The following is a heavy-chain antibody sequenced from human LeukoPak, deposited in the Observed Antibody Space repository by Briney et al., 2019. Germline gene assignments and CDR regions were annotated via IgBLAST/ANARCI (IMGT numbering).Heavy chain of an antibody. D-gene: IGHD3-22*01. Sequence: SETLSLTCDVSGYSINFGHLWGWIRQPPGKGLEWIASINHSGRTYYTPSLKSRVTISVDTLRNQFSLKVTSVTAEDTAMYFCARESSAVAHTMMRDWLDPWGQGTLVTVSS. CDR2: INHSGRT. V-gene: IGHV4-38-2*02. CDR1: GYSINFGHL. CDR3: ARESSAVAHTMMRDWLDP. J-gene: IGHJ5*02.